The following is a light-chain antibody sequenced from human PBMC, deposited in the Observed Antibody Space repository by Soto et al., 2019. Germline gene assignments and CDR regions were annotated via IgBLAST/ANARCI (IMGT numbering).Light chain of an antibody. J-gene: IGLJ2*01. CDR1: SSDVGGYNF. Sequence: QSALTQPPSASGSPGQSVTISCTGSSSDVGGYNFVSWYQQHPGKAPKLMIYEVNKRPSGVPDRFSGSKSGNTASLTVSGLQAEDEADYYCSSYAGSDNPHVVFGGGTKVTV. CDR2: EVN. V-gene: IGLV2-8*01. CDR3: SSYAGSDNPHVV.